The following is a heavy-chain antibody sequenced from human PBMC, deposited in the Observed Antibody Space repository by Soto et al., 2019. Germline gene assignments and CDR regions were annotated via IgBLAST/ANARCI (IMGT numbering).Heavy chain of an antibody. CDR2: VYHTGRT. CDR1: GGSFKSGSYS. J-gene: IGHJ4*02. V-gene: IGHV4-61*01. D-gene: IGHD3-3*01. CDR3: ARDFAYFDS. Sequence: SETLSLTCTVSGGSFKSGSYSWSWIRPPPGKGLEWIGYVYHTGRTSYNPSLKSRVSISMDTSKNQFSLNLDSVTAADTAVYFCARDFAYFDSWGQGTLVTVSS.